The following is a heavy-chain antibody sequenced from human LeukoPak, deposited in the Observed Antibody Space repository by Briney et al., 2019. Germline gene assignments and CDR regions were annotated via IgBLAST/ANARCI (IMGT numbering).Heavy chain of an antibody. CDR3: ARGVIAAAGSTYYMDV. V-gene: IGHV4-34*01. J-gene: IGHJ6*03. CDR1: GGSISSYY. Sequence: PSETLSLTCTVSGGSISSYYWSWIRQPPGKGLEWIGEINHSGSTNYNPSLKSRVTISVDTSKNQFSLKLSSVTAADTAVYYCARGVIAAAGSTYYMDVWGKGTTVTVSS. CDR2: INHSGST. D-gene: IGHD6-13*01.